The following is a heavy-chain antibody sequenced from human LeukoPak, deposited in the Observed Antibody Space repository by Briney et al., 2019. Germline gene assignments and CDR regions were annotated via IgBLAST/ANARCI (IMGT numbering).Heavy chain of an antibody. D-gene: IGHD3-22*01. J-gene: IGHJ6*02. Sequence: GASVKVSCKASGGTFSSYAISWVRQAPGQGLEWMGGVIPIFGTANYAQKFQGRVTITADESTSTAYMELSSLRPEDTAVYYCARLGGYYDSSGYGYYYGMDVWGQGTTVTVSS. V-gene: IGHV1-69*13. CDR1: GGTFSSYA. CDR2: VIPIFGTA. CDR3: ARLGGYYDSSGYGYYYGMDV.